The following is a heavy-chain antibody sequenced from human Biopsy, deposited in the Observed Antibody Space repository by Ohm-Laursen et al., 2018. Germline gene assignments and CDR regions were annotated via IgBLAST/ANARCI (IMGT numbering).Heavy chain of an antibody. J-gene: IGHJ5*02. D-gene: IGHD1-7*01. CDR3: GRAVRNQLLTDP. Sequence: ASVKVSCNASGYTFTSYDITWVRQASGQGPEWIGWLNPVSGNSNFGQKFRGRVTVTSDISISTAYMELSGLTSDDTATYYCGRAVRNQLLTDPWGQGTLVTVTS. V-gene: IGHV1-8*01. CDR1: GYTFTSYD. CDR2: LNPVSGNS.